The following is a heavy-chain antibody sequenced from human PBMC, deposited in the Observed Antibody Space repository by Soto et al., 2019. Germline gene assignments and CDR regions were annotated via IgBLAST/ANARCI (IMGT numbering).Heavy chain of an antibody. Sequence: EVQLLESGGDLVQPGGSLRLSCAATGFSFSTYAMSWVRQAPGKGLEWVSAMSGSGVDTYYADSVTGRFTISRDNSKNTLYLQMNSLGVEDTAVYYCAKGHGCLDYWGQGTRVTVSS. V-gene: IGHV3-23*01. CDR1: GFSFSTYA. D-gene: IGHD6-19*01. CDR3: AKGHGCLDY. CDR2: MSGSGVDT. J-gene: IGHJ4*02.